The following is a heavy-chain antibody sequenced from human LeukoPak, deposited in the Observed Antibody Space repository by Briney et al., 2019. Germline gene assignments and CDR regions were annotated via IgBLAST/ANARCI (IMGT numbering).Heavy chain of an antibody. V-gene: IGHV4-30-2*01. J-gene: IGHJ5*02. CDR2: IYQSGST. Sequence: SETLSLTCAVSGGSISSGGYSWSWIRQPPGKGLEWIGYIYQSGSTDYNPSLKSRVTISVDRSKNQFSLKLSSVTAADTAVYYCARVDLRGLRFLEWSHWDWFDPWGQGTLVTVSS. D-gene: IGHD3-3*01. CDR3: ARVDLRGLRFLEWSHWDWFDP. CDR1: GGSISSGGYS.